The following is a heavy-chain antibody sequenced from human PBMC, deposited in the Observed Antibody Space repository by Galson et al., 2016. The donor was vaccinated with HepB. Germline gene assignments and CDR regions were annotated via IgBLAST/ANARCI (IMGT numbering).Heavy chain of an antibody. CDR1: GGSVSNGRYC. V-gene: IGHV4-61*01. J-gene: IGHJ4*02. Sequence: SETLSLTCTVSGGSVSNGRYCWNWIRQPPGQGLEWIGFICDSGSTDYNPSLTGRVTCSLDTSKNQFSLNLSSVTAADTAVYYCARQGGSFQFDYWGQGVLVSVSS. CDR2: ICDSGST. D-gene: IGHD1-26*01. CDR3: ARQGGSFQFDY.